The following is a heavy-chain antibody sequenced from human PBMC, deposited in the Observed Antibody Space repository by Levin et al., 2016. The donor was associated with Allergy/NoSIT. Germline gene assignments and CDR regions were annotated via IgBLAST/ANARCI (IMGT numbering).Heavy chain of an antibody. CDR3: ARANNAFALTFDH. D-gene: IGHD2-2*01. V-gene: IGHV4-31*03. CDR2: IHYSGNT. CDR1: GGSISSDDYY. J-gene: IGHJ4*02. Sequence: SETLSLTCTVSGGSISSDDYYWNWIRQLPGKGLEWIGYIHYSGNTYYNPSLKSRGTTSLDTSKNQFSLKLASVTAADTAVYYCARANNAFALTFDHWGQGTLVTVSS.